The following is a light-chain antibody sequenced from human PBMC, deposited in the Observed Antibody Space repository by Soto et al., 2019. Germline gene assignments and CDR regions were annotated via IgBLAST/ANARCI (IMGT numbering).Light chain of an antibody. J-gene: IGLJ3*02. CDR2: TDY. CDR3: SSWDYNLTGGV. Sequence: QSVLTQPPSASGTPGQRVTISCSGTSYNIGTYTSNWYQQLPGTAPKLLIYTDYQRPSGVPDRFSGSKSGTSASLAINVLDPEYGAEYYCSSWDYNLTGGVFGGGTKLTVL. V-gene: IGLV1-44*01. CDR1: SYNIGTYT.